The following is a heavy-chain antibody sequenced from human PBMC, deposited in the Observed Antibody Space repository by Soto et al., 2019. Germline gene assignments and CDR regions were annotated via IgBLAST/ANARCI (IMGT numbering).Heavy chain of an antibody. V-gene: IGHV3-23*01. J-gene: IGHJ4*02. Sequence: EVQLLEYGGGLVQPGGSLRLSCAASGFTFSSYAMSWVRQAPGKGLEWVSAIGVSGDTTYYADSVKGRFTISRDNSKNTLYLQMGSLRVEETAVYYCAKVRRFGELRSLYWGQGTLVTVSS. CDR2: IGVSGDTT. D-gene: IGHD3-10*01. CDR3: AKVRRFGELRSLY. CDR1: GFTFSSYA.